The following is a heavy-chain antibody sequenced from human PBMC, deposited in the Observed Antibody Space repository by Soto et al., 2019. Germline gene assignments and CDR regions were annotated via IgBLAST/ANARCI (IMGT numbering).Heavy chain of an antibody. Sequence: ASVKVSCKASGCTCSNYAISWVLQAPGQGLEWMGWISTDDGYTNYARDRVTMTKDSSTNTAYMELRSLRSDDTAIYYCARDRLHSGYDGDYWGQGTLVTVSS. D-gene: IGHD5-12*01. CDR1: GCTCSNYA. CDR2: ISTDDGYT. J-gene: IGHJ4*02. V-gene: IGHV1-18*01. CDR3: ARDRLHSGYDGDY.